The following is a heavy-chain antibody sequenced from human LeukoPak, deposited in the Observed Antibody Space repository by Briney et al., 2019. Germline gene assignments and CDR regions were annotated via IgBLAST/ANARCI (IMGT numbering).Heavy chain of an antibody. CDR3: AKQLGYCSDGSCYFPY. V-gene: IGHV3-23*01. J-gene: IGHJ4*02. CDR1: GFTFSSSA. D-gene: IGHD2-15*01. Sequence: GGSLRLSCAASGFTFSSSAMSWVRQAPGRGLEWVSAISNNGGYTYYADSVQGRFTISRDNSKSTLCLQMNSLRAEDTAVYYCAKQLGYCSDGSCYFPYWGQGTLVTVSS. CDR2: ISNNGGYT.